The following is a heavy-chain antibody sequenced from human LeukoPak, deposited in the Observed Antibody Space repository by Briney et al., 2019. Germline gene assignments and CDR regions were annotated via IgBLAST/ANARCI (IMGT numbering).Heavy chain of an antibody. D-gene: IGHD2/OR15-2a*01. J-gene: IGHJ5*02. V-gene: IGHV4-59*08. CDR1: GGSISSSY. Sequence: SETLSLTCTVSGGSISSSYWSWIRQPPGKGLEWIGYIYYSGITNYNPSLKTRVTISVDTSKNQFSQKLSSVTAADTAVYYCARLSTSWFDPWGQGTLVTVS. CDR3: ARLSTSWFDP. CDR2: IYYSGIT.